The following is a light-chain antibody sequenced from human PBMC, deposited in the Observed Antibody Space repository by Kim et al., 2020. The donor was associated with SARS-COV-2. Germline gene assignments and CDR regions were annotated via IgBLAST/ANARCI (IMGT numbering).Light chain of an antibody. V-gene: IGLV3-21*04. CDR1: NIGSKS. CDR3: QVWDSSSDHPWV. J-gene: IGLJ1*01. CDR2: YDS. Sequence: PGKTARISFGGNNIGSKSVHWDQQKPGQAPVLVIYYDSDRPSGIPERFSGSNSGNTATLTVSGVEAGDEADYYCQVWDSSSDHPWVFGTGTKVTVL.